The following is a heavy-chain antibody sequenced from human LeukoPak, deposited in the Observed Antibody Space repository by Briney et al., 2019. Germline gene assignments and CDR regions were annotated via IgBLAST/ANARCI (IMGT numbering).Heavy chain of an antibody. CDR2: IIPIFGTA. D-gene: IGHD6-6*01. Sequence: GSSVRVSCKASGGTFSSYAISWVRQAPGQGLEWKGGIIPIFGTANYAQKFQGRVTITADESTSTAYMELSSLRSEDTAVCYCARRGYSSSTNWFDPWGQGTLVTVSS. J-gene: IGHJ5*02. CDR3: ARRGYSSSTNWFDP. CDR1: GGTFSSYA. V-gene: IGHV1-69*01.